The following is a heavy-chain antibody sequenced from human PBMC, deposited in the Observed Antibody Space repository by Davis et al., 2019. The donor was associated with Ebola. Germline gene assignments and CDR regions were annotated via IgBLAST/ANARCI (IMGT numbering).Heavy chain of an antibody. V-gene: IGHV1-2*06. Sequence: ASVKVSCKASGYTFTGYYMHWVRQAPGQGLEWMGRINPNSGGTNYAQKFQGRVTMTRDMSISTAYMELSRLRSDDTAVYYCARVQADSSSWLYYYYGMDVWGKGTTVTVSS. D-gene: IGHD6-13*01. CDR1: GYTFTGYY. CDR3: ARVQADSSSWLYYYYGMDV. CDR2: INPNSGGT. J-gene: IGHJ6*04.